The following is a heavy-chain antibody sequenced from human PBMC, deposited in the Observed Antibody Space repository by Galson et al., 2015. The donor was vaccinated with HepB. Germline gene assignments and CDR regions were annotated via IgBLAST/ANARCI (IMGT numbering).Heavy chain of an antibody. D-gene: IGHD6-19*01. CDR1: GYTFTGYY. CDR2: INPNSGGT. V-gene: IGHV1-2*02. Sequence: SVKVSCKASGYTFTGYYMHWVRQAPGQGLEWMGWINPNSGGTNYAQKFQGRVTMTRDTSISTAYMELSRLRSDDTAVYYCAREGGGSGWYSGYMDVWGKGTTVTVSS. CDR3: AREGGGSGWYSGYMDV. J-gene: IGHJ6*03.